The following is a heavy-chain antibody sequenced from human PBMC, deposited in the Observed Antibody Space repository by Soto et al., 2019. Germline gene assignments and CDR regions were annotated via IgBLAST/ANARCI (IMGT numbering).Heavy chain of an antibody. CDR1: GFTFSSYA. D-gene: IGHD3-10*01. J-gene: IGHJ3*02. Sequence: GGSLRLSCAASGFTFSSYAMHWVRQAPGKGLEWVAVISYDGSNKYYADSVKGRFTISRDNSKNTLYLQMNSLRAEDTAVYYCARERRGFNAFDIWGQGTMVTVSS. V-gene: IGHV3-30-3*01. CDR3: ARERRGFNAFDI. CDR2: ISYDGSNK.